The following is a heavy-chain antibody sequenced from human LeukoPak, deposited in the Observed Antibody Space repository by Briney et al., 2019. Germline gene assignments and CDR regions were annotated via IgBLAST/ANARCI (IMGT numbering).Heavy chain of an antibody. D-gene: IGHD6-13*01. CDR1: GFTFSSYW. CDR3: ARAGLYSSNWFYDY. CDR2: SNSDGSST. V-gene: IGHV3-74*01. Sequence: PGGSLRLSCAASGFTFSSYWMHWVRQAQGKGPVWVSRSNSDGSSTSYADSVKGRFTISRDNAKNTLYLQMNSLRAEDTAVYYCARAGLYSSNWFYDYWGQGTLVTVSS. J-gene: IGHJ4*02.